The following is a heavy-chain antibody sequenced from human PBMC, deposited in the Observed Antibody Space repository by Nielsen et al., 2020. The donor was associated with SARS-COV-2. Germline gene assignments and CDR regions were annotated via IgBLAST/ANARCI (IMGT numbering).Heavy chain of an antibody. CDR2: INSDGSST. V-gene: IGHV3-74*01. CDR3: ARGQMEIFGVVNYYYYGMDV. J-gene: IGHJ6*02. Sequence: WIRQPPGKGLVWVSRINSDGSSTSYADSVKGRFTISRDNAKNTLYLQMNSLRAEDTAVYYCARGQMEIFGVVNYYYYGMDVWGQGTTVTVSS. D-gene: IGHD3-3*01.